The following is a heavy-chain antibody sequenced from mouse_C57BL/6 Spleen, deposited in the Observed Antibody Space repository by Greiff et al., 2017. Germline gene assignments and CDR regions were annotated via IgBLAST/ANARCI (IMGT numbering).Heavy chain of an antibody. V-gene: IGHV1-82*01. CDR1: GYAFSSSW. Sequence: QVQLKESGPELVKPGASVKISCKASGYAFSSSWMNWVKQRPGKGLEWIGRIYPGDGDTNYKGKFKGKATLTADKSSSTAYMQLSSLTSADSAVYFGARRLTTVVAWDWYFDVWGTGTTVTVSS. CDR2: IYPGDGDT. D-gene: IGHD1-1*01. CDR3: ARRLTTVVAWDWYFDV. J-gene: IGHJ1*03.